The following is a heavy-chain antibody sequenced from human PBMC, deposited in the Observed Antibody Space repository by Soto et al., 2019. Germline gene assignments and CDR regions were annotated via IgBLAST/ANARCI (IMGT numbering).Heavy chain of an antibody. CDR2: ISYDGSNK. V-gene: IGHV3-30*03. D-gene: IGHD1-26*01. CDR3: ARSPYSVSYLAYFDY. Sequence: QVQLVESGGGVVQPGRSLRLSCEASGFTFSSYGMHWVRQAPGKGLEWVAVISYDGSNKHYADSVKGRFTISRDNPKNTLYLQMNSLRAEDTAVYYCARSPYSVSYLAYFDYWGQGTLVTVTS. J-gene: IGHJ4*02. CDR1: GFTFSSYG.